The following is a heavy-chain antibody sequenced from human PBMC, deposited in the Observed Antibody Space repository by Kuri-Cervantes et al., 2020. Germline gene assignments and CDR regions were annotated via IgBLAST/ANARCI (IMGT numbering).Heavy chain of an antibody. CDR2: INHSGST. CDR3: ARGNLVCSGGSCYSGPVDY. J-gene: IGHJ4*02. V-gene: IGHV4-34*01. CDR1: GGSFSGYY. D-gene: IGHD2-15*01. Sequence: GSLRLSCAVYGGSFSGYYWSWIRQPPGKGLEWIGEINHSGSTNYNPSLKSRVTISVDTSKNQFSLKLSSVTAADTAVYYCARGNLVCSGGSCYSGPVDYWGQGTLVTVSS.